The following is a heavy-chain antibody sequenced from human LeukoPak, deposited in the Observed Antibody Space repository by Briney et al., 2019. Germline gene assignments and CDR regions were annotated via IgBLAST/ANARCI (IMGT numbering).Heavy chain of an antibody. CDR2: ISSSGSTR. CDR3: ARESSGYYPNNWFDP. D-gene: IGHD5-12*01. Sequence: GRSLRLSCAASGFTFSSYEMNWVRQAPGKGLEWVSYISSSGSTRYYADSVRGRFTISRDNAKNSLYLQMNSLRAEDTAVYYCARESSGYYPNNWFDPWGQGTLVTVSS. V-gene: IGHV3-48*03. J-gene: IGHJ5*02. CDR1: GFTFSSYE.